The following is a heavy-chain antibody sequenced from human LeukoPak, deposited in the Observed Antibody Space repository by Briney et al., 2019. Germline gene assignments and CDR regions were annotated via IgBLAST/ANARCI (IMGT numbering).Heavy chain of an antibody. J-gene: IGHJ1*01. D-gene: IGHD5-24*01. CDR1: GGTFSSYT. V-gene: IGHV1-69*04. Sequence: SVKVSCKASGGTFSSYTISWVRQAPGQGLGWVGRIIPILGIANNAQKFQGRVRITADKSTSTAYMELSSLRSEDTAVYYCAREGRVVEMATGEYFQHWGQGTLVTVSS. CDR3: AREGRVVEMATGEYFQH. CDR2: IIPILGIA.